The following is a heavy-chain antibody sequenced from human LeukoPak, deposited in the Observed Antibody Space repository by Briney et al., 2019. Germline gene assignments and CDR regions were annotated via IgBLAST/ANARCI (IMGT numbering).Heavy chain of an antibody. CDR2: ISSSGSTI. V-gene: IGHV3-11*01. CDR1: GFTFSDYN. CDR3: ASLQPSTSFDY. D-gene: IGHD5-18*01. Sequence: GGSLRLSCAASGFTFSDYNMSWIRQVPGKGLEWVSYISSSGSTIYYADSVKGRFTISRDNAKNSLYLQMNSLRAEDTAVYYCASLQPSTSFDYWGQGTLVTVSS. J-gene: IGHJ4*02.